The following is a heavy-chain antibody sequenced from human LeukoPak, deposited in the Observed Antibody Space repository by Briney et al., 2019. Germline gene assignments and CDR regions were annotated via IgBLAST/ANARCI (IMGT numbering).Heavy chain of an antibody. V-gene: IGHV4-30-4*08. CDR1: GGSISSGDYY. CDR2: IYYSGST. D-gene: IGHD1-26*01. J-gene: IGHJ4*02. Sequence: PSETLSLTCTVSGGSISSGDYYWSWIRQPPGKGLEWIGYIYYSGSTYYNPSLKSRVTISVDTSKKQFSLKLSSVTAADTAVYYCARDQGGSYYFDYWGQGTLVTVSS. CDR3: ARDQGGSYYFDY.